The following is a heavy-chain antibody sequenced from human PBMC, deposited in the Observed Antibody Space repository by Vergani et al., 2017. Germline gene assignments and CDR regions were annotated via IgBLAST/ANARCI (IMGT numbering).Heavy chain of an antibody. Sequence: QVQLVQSGAEVKKPGASVKVSCKASGYTFTGYYMHWVRQAPGQGLEWMGWINPNSGGTNYAQKFQGRVTMTRDTSISTAYMELSRLRSDDTAVYYCARVGMRYCSSTSCYKSRGYYYYYYMDVWGKGTTVTVSS. CDR1: GYTFTGYY. CDR2: INPNSGGT. CDR3: ARVGMRYCSSTSCYKSRGYYYYYYMDV. J-gene: IGHJ6*03. V-gene: IGHV1-2*02. D-gene: IGHD2-2*02.